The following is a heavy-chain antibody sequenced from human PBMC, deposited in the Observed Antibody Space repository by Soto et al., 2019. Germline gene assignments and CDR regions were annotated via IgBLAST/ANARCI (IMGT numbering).Heavy chain of an antibody. CDR1: GGSFSGYY. CDR3: ATTKGIAAAGTYYYYYMDV. Sequence: SETLSLTCAVYGGSFSGYYWSWIRQPPGKGLEWIGEINHSGSTNYNPSLKSRVTISVDTSKNQFPLKLSSVTAADTAVYYCATTKGIAAAGTYYYYYMDVWGKGTTVTVSS. V-gene: IGHV4-34*01. D-gene: IGHD6-13*01. J-gene: IGHJ6*03. CDR2: INHSGST.